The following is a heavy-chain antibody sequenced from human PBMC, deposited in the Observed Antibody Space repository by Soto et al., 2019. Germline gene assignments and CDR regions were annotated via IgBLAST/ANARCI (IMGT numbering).Heavy chain of an antibody. V-gene: IGHV3-11*01. CDR1: GFTFSDYY. J-gene: IGHJ4*02. CDR2: ISGNGEVI. D-gene: IGHD4-17*01. Sequence: PGGSLRLSCAASGFTFSDYYIHWIRRAPGKGLEWISYISGNGEVIQYAASARGRFTISRDNAENSVYLEMESLGDEDTALYYCARDVDADFRTDFDYWGRGTLVTVSS. CDR3: ARDVDADFRTDFDY.